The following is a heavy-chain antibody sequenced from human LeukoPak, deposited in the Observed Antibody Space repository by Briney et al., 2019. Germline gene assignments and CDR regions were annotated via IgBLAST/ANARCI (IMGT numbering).Heavy chain of an antibody. CDR2: IYSGGST. CDR3: ARDAYHSSSFLPSNAFNI. J-gene: IGHJ3*02. Sequence: GGSLRLSCAASGFTVSSNYMSWVRQAPGKGLEWVSVIYSGGSTYYADSVKGRFTISRDNSKNTLYLQMNSLRAEDTAVYYCARDAYHSSSFLPSNAFNIWGQGTMVTVSS. D-gene: IGHD2/OR15-2a*01. V-gene: IGHV3-66*01. CDR1: GFTVSSNY.